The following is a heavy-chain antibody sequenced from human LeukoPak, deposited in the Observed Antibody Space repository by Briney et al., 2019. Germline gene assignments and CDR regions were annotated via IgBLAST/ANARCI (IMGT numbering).Heavy chain of an antibody. CDR1: GFTFSSYW. D-gene: IGHD6-13*01. CDR2: IKQDGSEK. CDR3: VRDGGEYSSSWYGPDY. Sequence: PGGSLRLSCAASGFTFSSYWMSWVRQAPGKGLEWVANIKQDGSEKYYVDSVKGRFTISRDNAKNSLYLQMISLRAEDTAVYYCVRDGGEYSSSWYGPDYWGQGTLVTVSS. J-gene: IGHJ4*02. V-gene: IGHV3-7*01.